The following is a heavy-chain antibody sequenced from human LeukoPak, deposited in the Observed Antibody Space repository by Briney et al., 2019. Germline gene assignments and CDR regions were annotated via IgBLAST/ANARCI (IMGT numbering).Heavy chain of an antibody. V-gene: IGHV4-34*01. J-gene: IGHJ4*02. CDR1: GGSFTGYY. Sequence: AETLSLTCAVDGGSFTGYYWSWSRHLPGEGLEGIGEINHSGSTNYNPSLKSPVTISVDTSKNQFSLKLSSVTAADTAVYYCARDETGARHFDYWGQGTLVTVSS. CDR2: INHSGST. CDR3: ARDETGARHFDY. D-gene: IGHD1-1*01.